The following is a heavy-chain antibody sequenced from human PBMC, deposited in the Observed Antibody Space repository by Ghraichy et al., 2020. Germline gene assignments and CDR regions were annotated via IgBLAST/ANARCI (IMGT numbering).Heavy chain of an antibody. CDR3: ARARGSAVVTAIYYYYYGMDV. CDR1: GFTFRTYS. D-gene: IGHD2-21*02. V-gene: IGHV3-21*01. J-gene: IGHJ6*02. CDR2: ISSSSAYI. Sequence: LSLTCAASGFTFRTYSMNWVRQAPGKGLEWVSSISSSSAYIYYADSVKGRFTISRDNAKNSLYLQMNSLRAEDTAVYYCARARGSAVVTAIYYYYYGMDVWGQGTTVTVSS.